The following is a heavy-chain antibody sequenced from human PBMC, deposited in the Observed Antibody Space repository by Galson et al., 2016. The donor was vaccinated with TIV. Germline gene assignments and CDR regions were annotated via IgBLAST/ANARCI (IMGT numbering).Heavy chain of an antibody. Sequence: SLRLSCAASGFAVSSYVMNWVRQAPGKGLEWLSYIGRGANFRDYSDSVKGRFTVSEDNAKNSLYLQMSSLRAEDTGVYYCARDGGNAWEYDCWGQGTLVTVSP. CDR2: IGRGANFR. D-gene: IGHD1-26*01. CDR3: ARDGGNAWEYDC. J-gene: IGHJ4*02. V-gene: IGHV3-48*03. CDR1: GFAVSSYV.